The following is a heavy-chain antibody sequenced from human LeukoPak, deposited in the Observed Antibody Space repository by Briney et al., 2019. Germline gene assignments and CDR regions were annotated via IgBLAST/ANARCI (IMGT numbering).Heavy chain of an antibody. V-gene: IGHV3-48*03. CDR1: VFTLSSYE. Sequence: GWSLRLSCAASVFTLSSYEVKWVRQAPGKGLEGVSYISSSGSTIYYADSVKGRFTISRDNAKNSLYLQMNSLRAEDTAVYYCVRDGYSGYDAGEAFDIWGQGTMVTVPS. J-gene: IGHJ3*02. D-gene: IGHD5-12*01. CDR2: ISSSGSTI. CDR3: VRDGYSGYDAGEAFDI.